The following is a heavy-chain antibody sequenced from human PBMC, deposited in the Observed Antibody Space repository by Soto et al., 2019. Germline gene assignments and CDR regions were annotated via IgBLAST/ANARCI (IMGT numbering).Heavy chain of an antibody. CDR3: ARLGEDYYGSGSYYNGLDY. CDR1: GGSISSYY. Sequence: SETLSLTCTVSGGSISSYYWSWIRQPPGKGLEWIGYIYYSGSTNYNPSLKSRVTISVDTSKNQFSLKLSSVTAADTAVYYCARLGEDYYGSGSYYNGLDYWGQGTLVTVSS. D-gene: IGHD3-10*01. J-gene: IGHJ4*02. CDR2: IYYSGST. V-gene: IGHV4-59*08.